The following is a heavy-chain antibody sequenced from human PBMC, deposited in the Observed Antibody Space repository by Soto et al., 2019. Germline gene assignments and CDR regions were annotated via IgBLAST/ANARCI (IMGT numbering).Heavy chain of an antibody. CDR1: GFTFSSYA. J-gene: IGHJ4*02. Sequence: GGSLRLSCAASGFTFSSYAMSWVRQAPGKGLEWVSAISGSGGSTYYADSVKGRFTISRDNSRNTLYLQMNSLRAEDMAVYYCAERGGTEYCFDYCGQRTLVTVS. CDR2: ISGSGGST. V-gene: IGHV3-23*01. D-gene: IGHD2-15*01. CDR3: AERGGTEYCFDY.